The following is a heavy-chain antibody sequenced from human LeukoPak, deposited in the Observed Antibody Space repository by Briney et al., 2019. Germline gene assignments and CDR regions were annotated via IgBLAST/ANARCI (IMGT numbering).Heavy chain of an antibody. CDR1: GGSIDNFF. J-gene: IGHJ4*02. V-gene: IGHV4-59*01. D-gene: IGHD2-2*01. Sequence: SETLSLACSVSGGSIDNFFWGWVRQPPGKGLEWFGYITYNGRTNYNPSLKSRVSMSVDTSKNQFSLKLSSVTAADTAVYYCARVTGTSAILYWGQGTLVTISS. CDR3: ARVTGTSAILY. CDR2: ITYNGRT.